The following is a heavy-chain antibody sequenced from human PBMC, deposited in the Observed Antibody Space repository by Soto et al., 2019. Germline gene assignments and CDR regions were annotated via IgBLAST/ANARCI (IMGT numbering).Heavy chain of an antibody. CDR2: ISWNSGSI. Sequence: PGGSLRLSCAASGFTFDDYAMHWVRQAPGKGLEWVSGISWNSGSIGYADSVKGRFTISRDNAKNSLYLQMNSLRAEDTALYYCAKDIGDYGDYVGDDAFDIWGQGTMVTVSS. CDR1: GFTFDDYA. CDR3: AKDIGDYGDYVGDDAFDI. J-gene: IGHJ3*02. V-gene: IGHV3-9*01. D-gene: IGHD4-17*01.